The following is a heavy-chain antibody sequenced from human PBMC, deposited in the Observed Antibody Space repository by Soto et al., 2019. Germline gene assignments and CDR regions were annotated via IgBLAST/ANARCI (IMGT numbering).Heavy chain of an antibody. Sequence: GASVKVSCKASGYTFTSYGISWVRQAPGQGLEWMGWISAYNGNTNYAQKLQGRVTMTTDTSTSTAYMELRSLRSDDTAVYYCARVGPYDFWSGYYTSYYGMDVWGQGTTVTVSS. D-gene: IGHD3-3*01. J-gene: IGHJ6*02. V-gene: IGHV1-18*01. CDR2: ISAYNGNT. CDR3: ARVGPYDFWSGYYTSYYGMDV. CDR1: GYTFTSYG.